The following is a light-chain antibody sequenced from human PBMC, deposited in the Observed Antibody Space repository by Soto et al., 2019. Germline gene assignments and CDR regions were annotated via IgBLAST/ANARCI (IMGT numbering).Light chain of an antibody. Sequence: QSVLTQPASVSGSPGQSITISCTGTSSDVGGYNYVSWYQQHPGKAPKLMIYDVSNRPSGVSNRFSGSKSGNTASLTISGLHAEGEADYYCSSYISSSTPYIFGTGTKVTVL. J-gene: IGLJ1*01. CDR3: SSYISSSTPYI. CDR1: SSDVGGYNY. CDR2: DVS. V-gene: IGLV2-14*01.